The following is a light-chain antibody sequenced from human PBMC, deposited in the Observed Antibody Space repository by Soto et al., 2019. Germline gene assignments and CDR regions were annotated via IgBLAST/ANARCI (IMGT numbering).Light chain of an antibody. CDR1: SSDVGGYNY. V-gene: IGLV2-14*01. CDR2: DVN. CDR3: SSYTSSSTLV. Sequence: QSVRTQPASVSGSPGQSIAISCTGTSSDVGGYNYVCWYQQHPGKAPKLMIYDVNIRPSGVSDRFSGSKSGNTASLTISGLQAQDEADYYCSSYTSSSTLVFGTGTKVTVL. J-gene: IGLJ1*01.